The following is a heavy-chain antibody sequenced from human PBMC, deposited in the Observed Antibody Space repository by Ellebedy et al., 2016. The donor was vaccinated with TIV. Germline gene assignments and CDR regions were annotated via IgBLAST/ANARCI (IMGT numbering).Heavy chain of an antibody. CDR1: GGSFSGYY. D-gene: IGHD2-21*02. J-gene: IGHJ3*02. V-gene: IGHV4-34*01. CDR2: INHSGST. Sequence: SETLSLXXAVYGGSFSGYYWSWIRQPPGKGLEWIGEINHSGSTNYNPSLKSRVTISVDTSKNQFSLKLSSVTAADTAVYYCARASGGDYGLTIWGQGTMVTVSS. CDR3: ARASGGDYGLTI.